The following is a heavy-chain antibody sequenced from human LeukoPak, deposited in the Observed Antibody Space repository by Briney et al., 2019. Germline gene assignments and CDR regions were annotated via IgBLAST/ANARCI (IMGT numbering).Heavy chain of an antibody. Sequence: KPGGSLRLSCAASGFTFSSYSMNWVRQAPGKGLEWVSSISSSSSYIYYADSVKGRFTISRDNAKNSLYLQMNSPTAEDSAVYYCARDCVPEYYDSSGYYYDWFDPWGQGTLVTVSS. CDR3: ARDCVPEYYDSSGYYYDWFDP. J-gene: IGHJ5*02. CDR1: GFTFSSYS. CDR2: ISSSSSYI. D-gene: IGHD3-22*01. V-gene: IGHV3-21*01.